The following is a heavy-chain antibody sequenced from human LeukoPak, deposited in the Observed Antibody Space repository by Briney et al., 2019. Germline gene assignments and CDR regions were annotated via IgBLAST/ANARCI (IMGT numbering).Heavy chain of an antibody. Sequence: PSETLSLTCAVYGGSFSGYYWSWIRQPPGKGLEWIGEINHSGSTNYNPSLKSRVTISVDTSKNQFSLKLSSMTAADTAVYYCATNHYDILTGYSFAFDIWGQGTMVTVSS. D-gene: IGHD3-9*01. V-gene: IGHV4-34*01. J-gene: IGHJ3*02. CDR3: ATNHYDILTGYSFAFDI. CDR2: INHSGST. CDR1: GGSFSGYY.